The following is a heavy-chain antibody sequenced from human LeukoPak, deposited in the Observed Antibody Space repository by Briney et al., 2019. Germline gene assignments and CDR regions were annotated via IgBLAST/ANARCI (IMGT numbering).Heavy chain of an antibody. CDR3: ARGRGYSGYDYDY. CDR2: INPNSGGT. CDR1: GYTFTSYD. Sequence: ASVKVSCKASGYTFTSYDINWVRQATGQGLEWMGWINPNSGGTNYAQKFQGRVTMTRDTSISTAYMELSRLRSDDTAVYYCARGRGYSGYDYDYWGQGTLVTVSS. V-gene: IGHV1-2*02. D-gene: IGHD5-12*01. J-gene: IGHJ4*02.